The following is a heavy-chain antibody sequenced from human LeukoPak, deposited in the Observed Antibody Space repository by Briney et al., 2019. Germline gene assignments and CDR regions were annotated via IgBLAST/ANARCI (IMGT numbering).Heavy chain of an antibody. Sequence: PSETLSLTCSVSGGYISSYYWSWIRQPAGKGLESIGHISTSGSTNYNPSLKSRVTMSVDTSKNQFSLKLSSVTAADTAVYYCARNSWDERWFDPWGQGTLVTVSS. CDR1: GGYISSYY. D-gene: IGHD1-26*01. J-gene: IGHJ5*02. CDR2: ISTSGST. CDR3: ARNSWDERWFDP. V-gene: IGHV4-4*07.